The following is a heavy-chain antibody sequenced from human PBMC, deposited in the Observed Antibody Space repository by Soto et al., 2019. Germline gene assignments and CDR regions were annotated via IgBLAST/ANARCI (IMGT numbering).Heavy chain of an antibody. D-gene: IGHD3-22*01. V-gene: IGHV5-10-1*01. CDR1: GYSFAGYW. Sequence: PGASLKISCKGSGYSFAGYWITWVRQMPGKGLEWMGRIAPSDSQTYYSPSLRGHVTISAAKSITTVFLQWSSLRASDTAMYYCARPIYDYASGPNFQYYFDSWGQGTLVTVSS. CDR2: IAPSDSQT. J-gene: IGHJ4*02. CDR3: ARPIYDYASGPNFQYYFDS.